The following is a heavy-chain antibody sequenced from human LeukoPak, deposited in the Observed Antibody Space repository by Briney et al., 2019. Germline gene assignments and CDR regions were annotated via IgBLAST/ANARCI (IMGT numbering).Heavy chain of an antibody. D-gene: IGHD1-7*01. Sequence: PSETLSLTCTVSGASISSGSFYWGWVRQPPGRGLEWIGSIYYSGNTYYNPSLKSRVTISVDTSKTHFSLNLNSVTAADTAVYYCARQSKRGGTMLGTSDWGQGTLVTVSS. CDR2: IYYSGNT. CDR1: GASISSGSFY. V-gene: IGHV4-39*01. CDR3: ARQSKRGGTMLGTSD. J-gene: IGHJ4*02.